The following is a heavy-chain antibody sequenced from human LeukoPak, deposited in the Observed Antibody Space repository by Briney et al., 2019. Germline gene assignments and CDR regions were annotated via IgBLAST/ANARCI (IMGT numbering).Heavy chain of an antibody. CDR1: GGSVRSYY. J-gene: IGHJ4*02. V-gene: IGHV4-59*02. CDR2: IYCTGTT. Sequence: PSETLSLTCTVSGGSVRSYYWTWMRQPPGKELEWLGYIYCTGTTNHNPSLKSRLTISVDTSKDHFSLKLSSVTAADTAVYYCAREVTGTSGSFDYWGQGALVTVSS. CDR3: AREVTGTSGSFDY. D-gene: IGHD6-19*01.